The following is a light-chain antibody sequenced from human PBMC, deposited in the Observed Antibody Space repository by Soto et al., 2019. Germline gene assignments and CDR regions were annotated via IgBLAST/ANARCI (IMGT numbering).Light chain of an antibody. CDR3: QSYDLRLRNYV. J-gene: IGLJ1*01. Sequence: QSVLTQPHSVSGAPGQRGSISCTGSTSNIGAPYDVHWYQHLPGTAPKLLIYGDNNRPSGVPDRFSGSKSGTSASLAIIRLQAEDEGDYYCQSYDLRLRNYVFGSGTKLTVL. V-gene: IGLV1-40*01. CDR2: GDN. CDR1: TSNIGAPYD.